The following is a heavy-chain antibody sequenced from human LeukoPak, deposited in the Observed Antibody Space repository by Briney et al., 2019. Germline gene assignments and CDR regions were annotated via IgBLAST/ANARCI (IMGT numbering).Heavy chain of an antibody. D-gene: IGHD4-17*01. V-gene: IGHV3-30*04. CDR3: ARNKYGDHYFDY. Sequence: GGSLRLSFAAPGFTFSDIAMHWVRQAPGKGLEWVAIISKDGSDIHYADSVKGRFTISRDNSKNTVFLQMSSLRGEDTAVYYCARNKYGDHYFDYWGQGTLVTVSS. CDR2: ISKDGSDI. CDR1: GFTFSDIA. J-gene: IGHJ4*02.